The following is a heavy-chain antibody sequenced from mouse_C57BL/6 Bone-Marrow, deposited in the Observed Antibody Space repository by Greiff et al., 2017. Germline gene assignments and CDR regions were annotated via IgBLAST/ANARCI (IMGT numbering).Heavy chain of an antibody. D-gene: IGHD2-5*01. CDR1: GYTFTGYW. CDR3: AREGFYSNYVYWYFDV. J-gene: IGHJ1*03. V-gene: IGHV1-9*01. Sequence: QVQLKQSGAELMKPGASVKLSCKATGYTFTGYWIEWVKQRPGHGLEWIGEILPGSGSTNYNEKFKGKATFTADTSYNTAYMQLSSQTTEDSAIYYCAREGFYSNYVYWYFDVWGTGTTVTVSS. CDR2: ILPGSGST.